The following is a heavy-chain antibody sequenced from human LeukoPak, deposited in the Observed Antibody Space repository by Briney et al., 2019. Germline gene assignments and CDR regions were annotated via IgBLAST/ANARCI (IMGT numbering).Heavy chain of an antibody. V-gene: IGHV3-43*01. CDR1: RFTFDDYT. CDR3: AKVVHPNYYYSMDV. Sequence: GGSLRLSCAASRFTFDDYTMHWVRQPPGKGLEWVSLISWDGGSTFYADSVEARFTISRDNSKNSLYLQMNRLRTEDTALYYCAKVVHPNYYYSMDVWGKGTTVAVSS. J-gene: IGHJ6*03. CDR2: ISWDGGST.